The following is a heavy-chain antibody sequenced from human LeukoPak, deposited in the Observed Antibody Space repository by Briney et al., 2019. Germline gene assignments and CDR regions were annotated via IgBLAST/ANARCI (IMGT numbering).Heavy chain of an antibody. CDR2: IYYSGST. V-gene: IGHV4-34*01. CDR1: GGSFSGYY. D-gene: IGHD3-10*01. J-gene: IGHJ4*02. CDR3: ARDLLYYYGSGSYLALDY. Sequence: SETLSLTCAVYGGSFSGYYWSWIRQPPGKGLEWIGSIYYSGSTYYNPSLKSRVTISVDTSKNQFSLKLSSVTAADTAVYYCARDLLYYYGSGSYLALDYWGQGTLVTVSS.